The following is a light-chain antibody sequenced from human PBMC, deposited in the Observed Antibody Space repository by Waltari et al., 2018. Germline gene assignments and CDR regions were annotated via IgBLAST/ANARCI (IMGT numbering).Light chain of an antibody. CDR3: VAWDDSLTGYV. V-gene: IGLV1-44*01. J-gene: IGLJ1*01. Sequence: QSVLTQPPSTSGTPGQRVIISCSVSSSNIGGNVVNWYQQIPRTAPKLLIYSSDQRPSGVPDRFSGSKSGTSASLAISGLQSEDEADYYCVAWDDSLTGYVFGTGTKVTVL. CDR1: SSNIGGNV. CDR2: SSD.